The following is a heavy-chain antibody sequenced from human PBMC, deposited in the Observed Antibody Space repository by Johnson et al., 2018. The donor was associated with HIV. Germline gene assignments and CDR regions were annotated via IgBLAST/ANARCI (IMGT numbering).Heavy chain of an antibody. D-gene: IGHD5-12*01. CDR3: AKEDEWLRLGSAFDI. J-gene: IGHJ3*02. Sequence: VQLVESGGGLIQPEGSLRLSCAASGFTVSSNYMSWVRQAPGKGLEWVSVIYSGGSTYYADSVKGRFTIPRDNSKNTLYLQMNSLRAEDTAVYYCAKEDEWLRLGSAFDIWGHGTMVTVSS. CDR2: IYSGGST. V-gene: IGHV3-53*01. CDR1: GFTVSSNY.